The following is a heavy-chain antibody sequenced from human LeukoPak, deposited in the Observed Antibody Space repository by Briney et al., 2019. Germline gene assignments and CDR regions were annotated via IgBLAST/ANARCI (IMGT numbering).Heavy chain of an antibody. CDR3: ARDRGSLTRSWYTGY. D-gene: IGHD6-13*01. V-gene: IGHV1-2*06. CDR1: GYTFTGYH. CDR2: INPCSGDT. Sequence: ASVKVSCKASGYTFTGYHIHWVRQAPRQGLEWMGRINPCSGDTNFAQKFQGRVTMTRDTSITTAYMDLSSLTPDDTAVYFCARDRGSLTRSWYTGYWGQGTQVTVSS. J-gene: IGHJ4*02.